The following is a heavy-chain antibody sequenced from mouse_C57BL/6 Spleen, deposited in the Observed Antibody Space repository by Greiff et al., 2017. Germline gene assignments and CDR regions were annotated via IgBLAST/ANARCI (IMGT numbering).Heavy chain of an antibody. V-gene: IGHV7-3*01. CDR1: GFTFTDYY. J-gene: IGHJ4*01. Sequence: EVKLMESGGGLVQPGGSLSLSCAASGFTFTDYYMSWVRQPPGKALEWLGFIRNKANGYTTEYSASVKGRFTISRDNSQSILYLQMNALRAEDSATYYCARCWLPMDYWGQGTSVTVSS. CDR3: ARCWLPMDY. CDR2: IRNKANGYTT.